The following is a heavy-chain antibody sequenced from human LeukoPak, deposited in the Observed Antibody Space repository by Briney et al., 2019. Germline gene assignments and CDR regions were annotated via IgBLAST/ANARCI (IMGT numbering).Heavy chain of an antibody. J-gene: IGHJ3*02. Sequence: GGCLRLSCAASGFTVRSSWMHWVRQAPGKGQVWVSRIYTDRRGTIYSDSVKGRLSISRDNAKKTRYLQMNSLRVEDTAVYYCASFTNSASFDIWGQATMVTV. V-gene: IGHV3-74*01. CDR2: IYTDRRGT. CDR3: ASFTNSASFDI. D-gene: IGHD4-23*01. CDR1: GFTVRSSW.